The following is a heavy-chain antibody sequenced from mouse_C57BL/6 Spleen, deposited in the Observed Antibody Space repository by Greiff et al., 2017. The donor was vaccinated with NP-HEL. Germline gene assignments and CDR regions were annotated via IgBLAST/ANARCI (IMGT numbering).Heavy chain of an antibody. J-gene: IGHJ3*01. CDR2: IYPSDSET. CDR1: GYTFTSYW. V-gene: IGHV1-61*01. CDR3: ARQLYYDYPLFAY. D-gene: IGHD2-4*01. Sequence: QVQLQQSGAELVRPGSSVKLSCKASGYTFTSYWMDWVKQRPGQGLEWIGNIYPSDSETHYNQKFKDKATLTVDKSSSTAYMQLSSLTSEDSAVYYCARQLYYDYPLFAYWGQGTLVTVSA.